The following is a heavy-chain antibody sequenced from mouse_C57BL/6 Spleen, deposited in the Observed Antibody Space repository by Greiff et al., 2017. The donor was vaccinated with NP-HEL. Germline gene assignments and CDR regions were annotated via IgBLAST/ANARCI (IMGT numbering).Heavy chain of an antibody. Sequence: VQLQQSGAELVKPGASVKLSCKASGYTFTEYTIHWVKQRSGQGLEWIGWFYPGSGSIKYNEKFKDKATLTADKSSSTVYMELSRLTSEDSAVFCGERHGGYDYDGPYAMDYWGQGTSVTVSS. V-gene: IGHV1-62-2*01. J-gene: IGHJ4*01. CDR1: GYTFTEYT. CDR3: ERHGGYDYDGPYAMDY. CDR2: FYPGSGSI. D-gene: IGHD2-4*01.